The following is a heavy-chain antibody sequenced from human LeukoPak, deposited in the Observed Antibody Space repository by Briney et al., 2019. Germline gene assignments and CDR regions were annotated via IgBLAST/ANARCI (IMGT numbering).Heavy chain of an antibody. D-gene: IGHD5-18*01. CDR1: GGSMSSYY. CDR2: IYSSGRT. J-gene: IGHJ4*02. CDR3: VRDVDTFFDY. V-gene: IGHV4-4*07. Sequence: SETLSLTCTVSGGSMSSYYWSWIRQPAGKGLEWIGRIYSSGRTNYNPSLKSQVTMSLDTSKNQFSLKLSPVTAADTAVYYCVRDVDTFFDYWGQGTLVTVSS.